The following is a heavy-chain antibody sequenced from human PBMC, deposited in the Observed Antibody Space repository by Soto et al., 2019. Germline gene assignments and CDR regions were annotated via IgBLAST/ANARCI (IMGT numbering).Heavy chain of an antibody. D-gene: IGHD2-21*02. CDR2: ISSSSSYI. J-gene: IGHJ4*02. CDR1: GFTFSSYS. CDR3: SREPIVVVTAILHYFDY. Sequence: PGGSLRLSXAASGFTFSSYSMNWVRQAPGKGLEWVSSISSSSSYIYYADSVKGRFTISRDNAKNSLYLQMNSLRAEDTAVYYCSREPIVVVTAILHYFDYWGQGTLVTVSS. V-gene: IGHV3-21*01.